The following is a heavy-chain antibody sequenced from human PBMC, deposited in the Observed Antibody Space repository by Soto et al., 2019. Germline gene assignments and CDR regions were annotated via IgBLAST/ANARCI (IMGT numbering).Heavy chain of an antibody. CDR2: ISYDGSNK. Sequence: PGGSLRLSCAASGFTFSSYGMHWVRQAPGKGLEWVAVISYDGSNKYYADSVKGRFTISRDNSKNTLYLQMNSLRAEDTAVYYFAKAEAREQQLPPGYYYGMDVWGQGTTVTVSS. CDR3: AKAEAREQQLPPGYYYGMDV. J-gene: IGHJ6*02. D-gene: IGHD6-13*01. CDR1: GFTFSSYG. V-gene: IGHV3-30*18.